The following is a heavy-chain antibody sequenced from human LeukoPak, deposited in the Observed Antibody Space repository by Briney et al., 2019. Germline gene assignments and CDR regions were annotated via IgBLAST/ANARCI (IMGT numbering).Heavy chain of an antibody. V-gene: IGHV1-24*01. Sequence: ASVKVSCKVSGYTLTELSMHWVRQAPGKGLEWMGGFDPEDGETIYAQKFQGRVTMTEDTSTDTAYMELSSLRSEDTAVYYCALRWSDYYDSSGYLDYWGQGTLVTVSS. CDR3: ALRWSDYYDSSGYLDY. J-gene: IGHJ4*02. D-gene: IGHD3-22*01. CDR2: FDPEDGET. CDR1: GYTLTELS.